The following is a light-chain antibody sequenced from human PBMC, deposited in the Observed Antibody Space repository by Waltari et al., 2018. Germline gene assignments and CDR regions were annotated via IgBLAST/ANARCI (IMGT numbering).Light chain of an antibody. CDR1: RSDVGGYNF. V-gene: IGLV2-11*01. Sequence: QSALTQPRSVSGSPGQSLTISCTGTRSDVGGYNFVSWYQQHPGKAPKLMIYDVSKRPSGVPDRFSGSKSGNTASLTISGLQAEDEADYYCCSYAGSYKGVFGTGTKVTVL. CDR3: CSYAGSYKGV. CDR2: DVS. J-gene: IGLJ1*01.